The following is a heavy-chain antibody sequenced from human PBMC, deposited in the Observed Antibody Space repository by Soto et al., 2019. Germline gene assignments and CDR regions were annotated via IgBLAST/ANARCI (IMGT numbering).Heavy chain of an antibody. V-gene: IGHV3-30*18. CDR2: ISYDGSNK. CDR3: AKDLYYYDSSGWTFDI. D-gene: IGHD3-22*01. Sequence: QVQLVESGGGVVQPGRSLRLSCAASGFTFSSYGMHWVRRAPGKGLEWVAVISYDGSNKYYADSVKGRFTISRDNSKNTLYLQMNSLRAEDTAVYYCAKDLYYYDSSGWTFDIWGQGTMVTVSS. J-gene: IGHJ3*02. CDR1: GFTFSSYG.